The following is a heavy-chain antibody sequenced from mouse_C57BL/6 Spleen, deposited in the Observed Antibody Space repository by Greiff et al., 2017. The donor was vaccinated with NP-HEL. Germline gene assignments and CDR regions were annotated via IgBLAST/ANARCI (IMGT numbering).Heavy chain of an antibody. D-gene: IGHD4-1*01. V-gene: IGHV1-53*01. CDR1: GYTFTSYW. Sequence: VQLQQPGTELVKPGASVKLSCKASGYTFTSYWMHWVKQRPGQGLEWIGNINPSNGGTNYNEKFKSKATLTVDKSSSTAYMQLSSLTSEDSAVYYCARFKLTGTPYFDYWGQGTTLTVSS. CDR2: INPSNGGT. J-gene: IGHJ2*01. CDR3: ARFKLTGTPYFDY.